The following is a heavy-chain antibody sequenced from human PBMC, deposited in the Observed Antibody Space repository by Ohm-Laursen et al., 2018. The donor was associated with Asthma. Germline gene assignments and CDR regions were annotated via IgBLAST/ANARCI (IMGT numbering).Heavy chain of an antibody. D-gene: IGHD3-3*01. Sequence: SLRLSCAASGFTFSSYSMNWVRQAPGKGLEWVSYISSSSSTIYYADSVKGRFTISRDNSKNTLYLQMNSLRAEDTAVYYCARDVMEWYLPAFDFWGQGTLVTVSS. CDR2: ISSSSSTI. V-gene: IGHV3-48*01. CDR1: GFTFSSYS. J-gene: IGHJ4*02. CDR3: ARDVMEWYLPAFDF.